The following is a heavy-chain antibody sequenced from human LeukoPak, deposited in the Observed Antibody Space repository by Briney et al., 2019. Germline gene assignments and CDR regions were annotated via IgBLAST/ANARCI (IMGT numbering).Heavy chain of an antibody. D-gene: IGHD5-18*01. J-gene: IGHJ4*02. CDR1: GFTFSGSA. Sequence: GGSLKLSCAASGFTFSGSAMHWVRQASGKGLEWVGRIRSKANSYATAYAASVKGRFTISRVDSKNTAYLQMNSLKTEDTAVYYCTRLVDTALSFDYWGQGTLVTVSS. CDR2: IRSKANSYAT. V-gene: IGHV3-73*01. CDR3: TRLVDTALSFDY.